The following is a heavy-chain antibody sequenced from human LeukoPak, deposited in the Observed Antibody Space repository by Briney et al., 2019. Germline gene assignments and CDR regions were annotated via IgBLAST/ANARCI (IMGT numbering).Heavy chain of an antibody. J-gene: IGHJ4*02. CDR2: IYYSGST. D-gene: IGHD3-10*01. Sequence: SETLSLTCNVSGGSISSSAYYWGWIRQPPGKGLEWIGSIYYSGSTYYNLSLKSRVTISVDTSKNQFSLKLGSVTAADTAIYYCARRNYYGSGSHDYWGPGTLATVSS. CDR1: GGSISSSAYY. CDR3: ARRNYYGSGSHDY. V-gene: IGHV4-39*01.